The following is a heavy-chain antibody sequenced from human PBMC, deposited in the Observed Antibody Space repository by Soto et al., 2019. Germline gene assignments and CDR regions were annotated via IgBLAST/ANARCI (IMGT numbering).Heavy chain of an antibody. V-gene: IGHV1-69*01. CDR2: VFPVFDAI. J-gene: IGHJ6*02. D-gene: IGHD3-9*01. CDR3: ARDNWPGYYAPTHSYYGMDI. CDR1: GGPFNNYA. Sequence: QVQLVQSGAEVKKPGSSVKVSCQASGGPFNNYAINWVRQAPGQGLEWMGGVFPVFDAINYAEKFRGRVKISADESTTTAYMELSGLRSEDTAVYYCARDNWPGYYAPTHSYYGMDIWGQGTTVTVS.